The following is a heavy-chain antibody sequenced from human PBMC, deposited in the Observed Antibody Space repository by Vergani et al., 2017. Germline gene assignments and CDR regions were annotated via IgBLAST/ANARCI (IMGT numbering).Heavy chain of an antibody. V-gene: IGHV4-38-2*02. J-gene: IGHJ6*02. Sequence: QVQLQESGPGLVKPSETLSLTCTVSGYSISSGYYWGWIRQPPGKGLEWIGSIYHSGSTNYNPSLKSRVTISVDKSKNQFSLKLSSVTAADTAVYYCARMGSGEATVTKNYYYYGMDVWGQGP. CDR3: ARMGSGEATVTKNYYYYGMDV. CDR2: IYHSGST. CDR1: GYSISSGYY. D-gene: IGHD4-17*01.